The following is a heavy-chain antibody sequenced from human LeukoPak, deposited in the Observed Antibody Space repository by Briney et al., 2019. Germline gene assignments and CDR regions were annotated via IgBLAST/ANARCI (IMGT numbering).Heavy chain of an antibody. J-gene: IGHJ4*02. CDR1: GFNLGSYV. V-gene: IGHV3-23*01. CDR3: ARYCGAASCYSGFDY. CDR2: ISGDGGT. D-gene: IGHD2-15*01. Sequence: PGGCLRQAFSTPGFNLGSYVVSSVRRTPGRGPERDSAISGDGGTYYADSVKGRFTISRDNSKITLYLQMNSLGGEDTALYCCARYCGAASCYSGFDYWGQGTLVTVAS.